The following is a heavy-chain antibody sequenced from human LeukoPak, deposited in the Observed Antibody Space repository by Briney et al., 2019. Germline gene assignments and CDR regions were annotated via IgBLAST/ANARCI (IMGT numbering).Heavy chain of an antibody. CDR2: ISGSGGST. D-gene: IGHD3-22*01. Sequence: PGGSLRLSCAASGFTFSSNAMSWVRQAPGKGLEWVSAISGSGGSTYYADSVKGRFTISRDNSKNTLYLQMNSLRAEDTAVYYCARAHYYDSSGYPDYWGQGTLVTVSS. CDR1: GFTFSSNA. CDR3: ARAHYYDSSGYPDY. V-gene: IGHV3-23*01. J-gene: IGHJ4*02.